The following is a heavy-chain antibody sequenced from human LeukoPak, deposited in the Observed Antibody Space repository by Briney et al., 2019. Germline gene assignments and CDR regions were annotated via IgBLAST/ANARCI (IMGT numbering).Heavy chain of an antibody. J-gene: IGHJ4*02. CDR3: ARHGYTASHYFLDY. CDR2: IYTTGKT. CDR1: SGSMNSYY. Sequence: SEALSLTCTVSSGSMNSYYWGWVRQPAGRGLEWIGRIYTTGKTDYDPSLKSRLTMSVDTSKRQLSLNLRSVSAADTAIYYCARHGYTASHYFLDYWSQGTLVTVSS. D-gene: IGHD3-16*01. V-gene: IGHV4-4*07.